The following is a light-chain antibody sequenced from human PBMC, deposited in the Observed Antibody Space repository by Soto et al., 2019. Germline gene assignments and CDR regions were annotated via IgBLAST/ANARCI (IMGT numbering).Light chain of an antibody. CDR3: QQYNNWPLT. V-gene: IGKV3-15*01. CDR2: DAS. J-gene: IGKJ4*01. Sequence: EIVMTQSPATLSVSPGERATLSCRASQSVSSKLAWYQQKPGQAPRLLIDDASTRATGIPARFSGSGSGTDFTLTISSLQSEDFAVYYCQQYNNWPLTFGGGTKVELK. CDR1: QSVSSK.